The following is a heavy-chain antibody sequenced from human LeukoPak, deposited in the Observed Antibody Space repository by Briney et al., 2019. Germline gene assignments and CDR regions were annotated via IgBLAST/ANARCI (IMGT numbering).Heavy chain of an antibody. CDR1: GGSISSSSYY. J-gene: IGHJ4*02. CDR3: LKGPSAAFFDY. V-gene: IGHV4-39*07. Sequence: PSETLSLTCTVSGGSISSSSYYWGWIRQPPGKGLEWIGSIYYSGSTYYNPSLKSRVTISVDTSKNQFSLKLSSVTAADTAVYYCLKGPSAAFFDYWGQGTLVTVSS. CDR2: IYYSGST. D-gene: IGHD6-25*01.